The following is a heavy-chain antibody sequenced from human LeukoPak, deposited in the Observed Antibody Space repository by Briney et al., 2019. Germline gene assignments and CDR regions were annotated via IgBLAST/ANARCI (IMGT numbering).Heavy chain of an antibody. Sequence: ASVKVSCKASGYTFTYHYIHLVRQVPGQGLEWMGIINPSNGNTNYAQKFQGRVTMTRDTSTSTVYMELNSLGSEDMAVYYCARESDSGKDFDCWGQGTLVTVSS. CDR1: GYTFTYHY. V-gene: IGHV1-46*01. CDR3: ARESDSGKDFDC. J-gene: IGHJ4*02. D-gene: IGHD1-26*01. CDR2: INPSNGNT.